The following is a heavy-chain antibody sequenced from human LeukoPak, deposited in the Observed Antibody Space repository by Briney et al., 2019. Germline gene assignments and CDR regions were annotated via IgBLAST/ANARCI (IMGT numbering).Heavy chain of an antibody. J-gene: IGHJ1*01. CDR3: ARDRSPEYFQH. CDR1: GFTFSSYA. Sequence: GGSLRLSCAASGFTFSSYAMHWVRQAPGKGLEWVAVISYDGSNKYYADSVKGRFTISRDNSKNTLYLQMNSLRAEDTAVYYCARDRSPEYFQHWGQGTLVTVPS. CDR2: ISYDGSNK. V-gene: IGHV3-30-3*01.